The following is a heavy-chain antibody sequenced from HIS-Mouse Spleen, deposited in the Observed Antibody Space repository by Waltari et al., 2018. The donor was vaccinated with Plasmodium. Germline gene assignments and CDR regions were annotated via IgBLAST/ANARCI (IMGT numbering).Heavy chain of an antibody. CDR3: ARSIAATVTFYFDY. J-gene: IGHJ4*02. Sequence: QVQLQESGPGLVKPSQTLSLTCTVSGGSISSVGYYWSWIRQPPGKGLEWIGYIYYSGSTYYNPSLKSRVTISVDTSKNQFSLKLSSVTAADTAVYYCARSIAATVTFYFDYWGQGTLVTVSS. D-gene: IGHD6-13*01. CDR2: IYYSGST. V-gene: IGHV4-31*03. CDR1: GGSISSVGYY.